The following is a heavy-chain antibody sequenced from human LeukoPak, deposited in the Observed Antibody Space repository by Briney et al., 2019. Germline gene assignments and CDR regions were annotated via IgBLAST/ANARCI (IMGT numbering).Heavy chain of an antibody. Sequence: ASVKVSCKASGYTFTSYYMHWVRQAPGQGLEWMGIINPSGGSTSYAQKFQGRVTMTRDTSTSTVYMELSSLRSEDTAVYYCARGDYYGSGSPPYGMDVWGQGTTVTVSS. D-gene: IGHD3-10*01. CDR3: ARGDYYGSGSPPYGMDV. CDR2: INPSGGST. J-gene: IGHJ6*02. CDR1: GYTFTSYY. V-gene: IGHV1-46*01.